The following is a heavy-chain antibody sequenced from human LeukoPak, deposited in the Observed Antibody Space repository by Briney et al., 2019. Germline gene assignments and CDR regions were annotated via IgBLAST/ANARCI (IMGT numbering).Heavy chain of an antibody. D-gene: IGHD5-18*01. J-gene: IGHJ6*02. CDR2: IYYSGST. CDR3: ARAPGYSPEYYGMDV. V-gene: IGHV4-31*11. Sequence: PSETLSLTCAVSGGSISNGGYYWSWIRQHPGKGLEWIGYIYYSGSTYYNPSLKSRVTISVDTSKNQFSLKLSSVTAADTAVYYCARAPGYSPEYYGMDVWGQGTTVTVSS. CDR1: GGSISNGGYY.